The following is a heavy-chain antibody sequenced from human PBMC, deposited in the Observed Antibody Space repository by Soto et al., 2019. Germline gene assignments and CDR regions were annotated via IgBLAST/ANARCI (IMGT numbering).Heavy chain of an antibody. CDR2: INIDETIT. CDR3: ICFECGRTAVVTVMEANGY. D-gene: IGHD2-21*02. V-gene: IGHV3-74*01. CDR1: GSTFSNYW. Sequence: GGSLTPSCAASGSTFSNYWMHWGRPSPGEELVWVSRINIDETITSYDDSVNGRFTISIDNAQKPLSLQVSCLRAEDPALYYCICFECGRTAVVTVMEANGYWGQGTLVTASS. J-gene: IGHJ4*02.